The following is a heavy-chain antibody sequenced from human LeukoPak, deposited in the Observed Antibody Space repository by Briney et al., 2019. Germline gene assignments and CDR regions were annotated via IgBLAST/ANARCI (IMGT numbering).Heavy chain of an antibody. D-gene: IGHD3-22*01. CDR3: AKDTYYYDSSGYEGPSFDY. CDR1: GFTFDDYA. V-gene: IGHV3-43*02. J-gene: IGHJ4*02. CDR2: ISGDGGST. Sequence: GGSQRLSCAASGFTFDDYAMHWVRHAPGKGLEWVSLISGDGGSTYYADSVKGRFTISRDNSKNSLYLQMNSLRTEDTALYYCAKDTYYYDSSGYEGPSFDYWGQGTLVTVSS.